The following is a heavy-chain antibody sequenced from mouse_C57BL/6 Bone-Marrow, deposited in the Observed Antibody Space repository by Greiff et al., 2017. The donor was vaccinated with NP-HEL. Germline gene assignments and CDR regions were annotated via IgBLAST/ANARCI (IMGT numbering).Heavy chain of an antibody. CDR3: ARSSGTSAWFAY. CDR2: IYPGSGST. CDR1: GYTFTSYW. D-gene: IGHD4-1*01. Sequence: VQLQQPGAELVKPGASVKMSCKASGYTFTSYWITWVKQRPGQGREWIGDIYPGSGSTNYNEKFKSKATLTVDTSSSTTYMQLSSLTSEDSAVYSCARSSGTSAWFAYWGQGTLVTVSA. J-gene: IGHJ3*01. V-gene: IGHV1-55*01.